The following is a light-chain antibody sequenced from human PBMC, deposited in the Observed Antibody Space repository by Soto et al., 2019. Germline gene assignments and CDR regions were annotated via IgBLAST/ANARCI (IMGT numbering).Light chain of an antibody. CDR2: GAS. CDR1: QSVSSN. Sequence: EIVLTQSPGTLSLSPGERATLSCRASQSVSSNLAWYRQKPGQAPRLLIYGASTRATGIPARFSGSGSGTEFTLTISSLEPEDFAVYYCQQRSNWPPWTFGQGTKVDI. CDR3: QQRSNWPPWT. V-gene: IGKV3-11*01. J-gene: IGKJ1*01.